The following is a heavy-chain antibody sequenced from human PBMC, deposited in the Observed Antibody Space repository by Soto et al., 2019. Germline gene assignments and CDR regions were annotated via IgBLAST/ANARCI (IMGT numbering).Heavy chain of an antibody. J-gene: IGHJ4*02. V-gene: IGHV4-61*01. CDR1: GGSVSSGSYY. CDR2: IYYSGST. CDR3: AREGHGIYYDSSGYYPYYFDY. Sequence: PSETLSLTCTVSGGSVSSGSYYWSWIRQPPGKGLEWIGYIYYSGSTNYNPSLKSRVTISVDTSKNQFSLKLSSVTAADTAVYYCAREGHGIYYDSSGYYPYYFDYWGQGTLVTVSS. D-gene: IGHD3-22*01.